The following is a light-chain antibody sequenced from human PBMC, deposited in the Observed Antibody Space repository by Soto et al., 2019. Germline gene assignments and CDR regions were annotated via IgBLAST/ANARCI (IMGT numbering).Light chain of an antibody. V-gene: IGKV1D-12*01. CDR2: TAT. Sequence: SSMSASVGDRVTITCRASQDIRSWLAWYQQKPGKAPKLLIYTATSLQSGVPSRFSGSGSGTNFTLTISSLQPEDFATYCCQQANSFPLTFGGGTKVDIK. CDR1: QDIRSW. J-gene: IGKJ4*01. CDR3: QQANSFPLT.